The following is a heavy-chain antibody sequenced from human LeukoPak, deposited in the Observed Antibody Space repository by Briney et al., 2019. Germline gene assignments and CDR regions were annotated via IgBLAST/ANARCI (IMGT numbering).Heavy chain of an antibody. J-gene: IGHJ4*02. CDR2: INWNGGST. CDR3: AREDYYGSGSYAYYFDY. V-gene: IGHV3-20*04. D-gene: IGHD3-10*01. Sequence: GGSLRLSCAASGFTFDDHGMSWVRQAPGKGLEWVSGINWNGGSTGYADSVKGRFTISRDNAKNSLYLQMNSLRAEDTALYYCAREDYYGSGSYAYYFDYWGQGTLVTVSS. CDR1: GFTFDDHG.